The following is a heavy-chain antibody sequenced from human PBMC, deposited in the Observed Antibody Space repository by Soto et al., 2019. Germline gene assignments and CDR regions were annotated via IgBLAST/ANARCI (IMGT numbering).Heavy chain of an antibody. V-gene: IGHV3-23*01. CDR3: AKGPSTTYYDFWSGYFPYYFDY. CDR1: GFTFSSYA. D-gene: IGHD3-3*01. Sequence: LRLSCAASGFTFSSYAMSWVRQAPGKGLEWVSAISGSGGSTYYADSVKGRFTISRDNSKNTLYLQMNSLRAEDTAVYYCAKGPSTTYYDFWSGYFPYYFDYWGQGTLVTVSS. J-gene: IGHJ4*02. CDR2: ISGSGGST.